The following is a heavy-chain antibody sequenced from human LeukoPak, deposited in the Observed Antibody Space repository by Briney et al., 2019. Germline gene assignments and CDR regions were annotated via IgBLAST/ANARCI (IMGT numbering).Heavy chain of an antibody. CDR1: SGSISSGSYY. V-gene: IGHV4-61*02. J-gene: IGHJ5*02. CDR3: TRAAKMRFLEWFPFDP. D-gene: IGHD3-3*01. CDR2: IHTSGST. Sequence: SQTLSLTCTVSSGSISSGSYYWTWIRQPAGKGLEWIGRIHTSGSTGYSPSLKSRVTISLDTSKNQFSLRLSSVTAADTAVYYCTRAAKMRFLEWFPFDPWGQGTLVTVSS.